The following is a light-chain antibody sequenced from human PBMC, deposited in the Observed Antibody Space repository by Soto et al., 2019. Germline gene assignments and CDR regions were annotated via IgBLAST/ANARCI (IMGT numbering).Light chain of an antibody. Sequence: EIVLTQSPATLSLSPGERATLSCRASQSVSSFLAWYQQKPGQAPRLLIYDASSRAAGIPARFSGTGSGTDFILTISSLEPEGFAVYYCQQRSSWWTFGQGTKVQIK. CDR1: QSVSSF. CDR2: DAS. J-gene: IGKJ1*01. CDR3: QQRSSWWT. V-gene: IGKV3-11*01.